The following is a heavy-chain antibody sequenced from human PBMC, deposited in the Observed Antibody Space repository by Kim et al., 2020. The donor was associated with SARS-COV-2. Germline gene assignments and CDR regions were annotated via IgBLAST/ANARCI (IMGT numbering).Heavy chain of an antibody. CDR2: IYHSGST. CDR3: ARRPGGSSWYYYYYGMDV. J-gene: IGHJ6*02. Sequence: SETLSLTCAVSGGSISSSNWWSWVRQPPGKGLEWIGEIYHSGSTNYNPSLKSRVTISVDKSKNQFSLKLSSVTAADTAVYYCARRPGGSSWYYYYYGMDVWGQGTTVTVSS. CDR1: GGSISSSNW. V-gene: IGHV4-4*02. D-gene: IGHD6-13*01.